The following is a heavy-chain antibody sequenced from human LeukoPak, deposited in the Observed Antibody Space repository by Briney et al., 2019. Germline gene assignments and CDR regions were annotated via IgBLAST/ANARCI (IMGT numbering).Heavy chain of an antibody. J-gene: IGHJ3*02. V-gene: IGHV7-4-1*02. CDR3: ARVGVRSSWYLTDAFEI. CDR2: INTNTGNP. D-gene: IGHD6-13*01. Sequence: ASVKVSCKASGYTFTSYGISWVRQAPGQGLEWMGWINTNTGNPTYAQGFTGRFVFSLDTSVSTAYLQISSLKAEDTAVYYCARVGVRSSWYLTDAFEIWGQGTMVTVSS. CDR1: GYTFTSYG.